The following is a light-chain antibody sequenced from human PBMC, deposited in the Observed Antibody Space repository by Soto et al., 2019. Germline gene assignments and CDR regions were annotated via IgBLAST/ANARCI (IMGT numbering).Light chain of an antibody. CDR2: EVS. J-gene: IGLJ1*01. V-gene: IGLV2-23*02. CDR3: CSYAGSSTPYG. CDR1: RSDVGSYNL. Sequence: QSALPQPASVSGSPGQSITISCTGTRSDVGSYNLVSWYQQHPGKAPKLMIYEVSKRPSGVSNRFSGSKSGNTAYLTISGLQAEDEADYYCCSYAGSSTPYGFGTGTKVTGL.